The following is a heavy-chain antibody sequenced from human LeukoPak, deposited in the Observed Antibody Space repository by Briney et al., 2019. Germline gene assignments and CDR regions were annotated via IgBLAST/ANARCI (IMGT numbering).Heavy chain of an antibody. Sequence: SETLSLTCAVSGGSFSAYYWTWIRQPPGKGLEWIGEINHSGSANYNPSLKSRVTISLDTSKNQFSLKLSSATAADTAVYYCARGQGTVTTHWGQGTLVTVSS. V-gene: IGHV4-34*01. CDR2: INHSGSA. J-gene: IGHJ4*02. CDR1: GGSFSAYY. D-gene: IGHD4-17*01. CDR3: ARGQGTVTTH.